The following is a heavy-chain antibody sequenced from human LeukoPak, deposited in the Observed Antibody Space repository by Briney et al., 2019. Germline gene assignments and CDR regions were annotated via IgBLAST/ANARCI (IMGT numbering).Heavy chain of an antibody. J-gene: IGHJ4*02. CDR3: ARRTFLQIRNYGSGMVFGPFFDY. CDR1: GGSFSGYY. CDR2: INHSGST. D-gene: IGHD3-10*01. Sequence: KSSETLSLTCAVYGGSFSGYYWSWIRQPPGKGLEWIGEINHSGSTNYNPSLKSRVTISVDTSKNQFSLKLSSVTAADTAVYYCARRTFLQIRNYGSGMVFGPFFDYWGQGTLVTVSS. V-gene: IGHV4-34*01.